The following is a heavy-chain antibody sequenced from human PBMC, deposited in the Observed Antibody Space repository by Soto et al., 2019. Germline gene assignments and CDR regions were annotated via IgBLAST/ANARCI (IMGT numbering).Heavy chain of an antibody. CDR3: AKRVSSLAYAPPDVL. CDR1: GFTFSNFA. J-gene: IGHJ2*01. Sequence: EGQLLESGGDLVQPGGSLRLSCAASGFTFSNFAMSWVRQAPGKGLEWVSGISGSRSTYYADSVKGRFTISRADSKNTVFLQMNSLRVEDTAVYYCAKRVSSLAYAPPDVLWGRGTLVTVSS. V-gene: IGHV3-23*01. CDR2: ISGSRST.